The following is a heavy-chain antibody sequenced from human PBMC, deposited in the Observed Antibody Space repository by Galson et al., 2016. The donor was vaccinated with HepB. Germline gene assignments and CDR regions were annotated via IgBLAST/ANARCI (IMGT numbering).Heavy chain of an antibody. CDR2: INPSGGIT. V-gene: IGHV1-46*01. Sequence: SVKVSCKASGYTFTSYHMHWVRQAPGQGLEWMGIINPSGGITSFVQQFQGRVTMTRDTSTSTAYMELSSLRSEDTAMYYCAREPNQGGQQLVHFDYWGQGTLVTVSS. CDR3: AREPNQGGQQLVHFDY. CDR1: GYTFTSYH. D-gene: IGHD6-13*01. J-gene: IGHJ4*02.